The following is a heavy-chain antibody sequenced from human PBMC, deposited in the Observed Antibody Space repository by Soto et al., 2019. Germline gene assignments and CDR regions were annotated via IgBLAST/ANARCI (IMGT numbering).Heavy chain of an antibody. Sequence: SVKVSCKASGGTFSSYAISWVRQAPGQGLEWMGGIIPIFGTANYAQKFQGRVTITADESTSTAYMELSSLRSEDTAVYYCARNLVVVAATPSWFDPWGQGTLVTISS. V-gene: IGHV1-69*13. D-gene: IGHD2-15*01. CDR2: IIPIFGTA. CDR1: GGTFSSYA. CDR3: ARNLVVVAATPSWFDP. J-gene: IGHJ5*02.